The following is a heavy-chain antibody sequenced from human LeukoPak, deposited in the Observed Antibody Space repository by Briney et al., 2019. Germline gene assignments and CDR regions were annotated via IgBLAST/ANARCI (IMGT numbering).Heavy chain of an antibody. V-gene: IGHV3-33*06. J-gene: IGHJ4*02. D-gene: IGHD6-19*01. CDR2: MSNDGSKT. Sequence: SGGSLRLSCAASGFTFSLYGMHWVRQAPGKGLEWVALMSNDGSKTYYADSVKGRFTISRDNSKNTVYLQVSSLRADDTAVYYCAKEMEYSSGWDFDYWGQGTLVTVSS. CDR1: GFTFSLYG. CDR3: AKEMEYSSGWDFDY.